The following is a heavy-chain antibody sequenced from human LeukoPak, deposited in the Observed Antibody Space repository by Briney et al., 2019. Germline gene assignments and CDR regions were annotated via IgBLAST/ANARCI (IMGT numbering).Heavy chain of an antibody. V-gene: IGHV1-46*01. D-gene: IGHD2-2*01. Sequence: ASVKVSCKASGYTFTSYYMHWVRQAPGQGLEWMGIINPSGGSTGYAQKFQGRVTMTRDMSTSTVYMELSSLRSEDTAVYYCARDGLTCSSTSCCFDYWGQGTLVTVSS. J-gene: IGHJ4*02. CDR1: GYTFTSYY. CDR3: ARDGLTCSSTSCCFDY. CDR2: INPSGGST.